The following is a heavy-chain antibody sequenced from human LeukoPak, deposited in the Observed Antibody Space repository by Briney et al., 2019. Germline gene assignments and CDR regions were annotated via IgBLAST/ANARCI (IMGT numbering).Heavy chain of an antibody. V-gene: IGHV3-9*01. J-gene: IGHJ4*02. CDR3: AKDRVGHFDY. CDR2: ISWNSGSI. CDR1: GFTFDDYA. D-gene: IGHD1-26*01. Sequence: GGTLRLSCAASGFTFDDYAMHWVRQAPGKGLEWVSGISWNSGSIGYADSVKGRFTISRDNAKNSLYLQMNSLRAEDTALYYCAKDRVGHFDYWGQGTLVTVSS.